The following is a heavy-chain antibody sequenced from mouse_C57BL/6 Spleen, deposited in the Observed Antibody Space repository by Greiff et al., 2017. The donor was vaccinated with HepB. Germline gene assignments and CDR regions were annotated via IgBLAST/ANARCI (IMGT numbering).Heavy chain of an antibody. CDR3: AREGRLGLVWYFDV. CDR2: ISYDGSN. V-gene: IGHV3-6*01. D-gene: IGHD4-1*01. CDR1: GYSITSGYY. J-gene: IGHJ1*03. Sequence: EVHLVESGPGLVKPSQSLSLTCSVTGYSITSGYYWNWIRQFPGNKLEWMGYISYDGSNNYNPSLKNRISITRDTSKNQFFLKLNSVTTEDTATYYCAREGRLGLVWYFDVWGTGTTVTVSS.